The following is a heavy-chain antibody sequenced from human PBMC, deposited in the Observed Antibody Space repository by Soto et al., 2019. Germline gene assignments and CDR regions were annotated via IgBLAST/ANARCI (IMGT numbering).Heavy chain of an antibody. CDR2: IYYSGST. Sequence: KASETLSLTCTVSGGSVSSGSYYWSWIRQPPGKGLEWIGYIYYSGSTNYNPSLKSRVTISVDTSKNQFSLKLSSVTAADTAVYYCARALSGYDYYYYYGMDVWGQGTTVTVSS. J-gene: IGHJ6*02. V-gene: IGHV4-61*01. CDR3: ARALSGYDYYYYYGMDV. CDR1: GGSVSSGSYY. D-gene: IGHD5-12*01.